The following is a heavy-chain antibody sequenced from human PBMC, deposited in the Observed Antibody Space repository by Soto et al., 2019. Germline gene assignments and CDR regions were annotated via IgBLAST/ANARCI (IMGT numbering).Heavy chain of an antibody. D-gene: IGHD5-12*01. CDR1: GGSINTSY. CDR3: AREGSYSAYNFAHGIQLWSFDF. J-gene: IGHJ4*02. CDR2: IFSSGST. Sequence: PSETLSLTCTVSGGSINTSYWSWVRQPAGKGLEWIGRIFSSGSTSFNPSLESRAAMSVDTSKNHFSLNLSSVTAADMAVYYCAREGSYSAYNFAHGIQLWSFDFWGQGALVTVSS. V-gene: IGHV4-4*07.